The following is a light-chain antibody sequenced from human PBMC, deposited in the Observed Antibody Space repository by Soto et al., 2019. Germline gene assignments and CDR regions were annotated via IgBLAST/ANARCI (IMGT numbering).Light chain of an antibody. CDR3: QQYNIRGTT. J-gene: IGKJ4*01. V-gene: IGKV1-5*01. Sequence: DIQMTQSPSTLSASVGDRVTITCRASQSISSWLAWYQQKPGKAPKLLIYDASSLESGVPSRFSGSGSGTEFTLTISSLQPDDFATYYCQQYNIRGTTFGGGTKVDI. CDR2: DAS. CDR1: QSISSW.